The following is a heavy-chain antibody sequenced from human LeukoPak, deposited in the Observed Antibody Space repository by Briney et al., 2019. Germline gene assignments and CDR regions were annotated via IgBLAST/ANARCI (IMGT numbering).Heavy chain of an antibody. CDR1: GFTFSSSE. Sequence: GALRLSCAASGFTFSSSEMNWVRQAPGKGLEWVSYIGSSDTTVHYADSVEGRFTISRDNAKNSLYLQMNSLRAEDTAIYYCARLTVTTKDAFDIWGQGTMVIVSS. CDR2: IGSSDTTV. V-gene: IGHV3-48*03. CDR3: ARLTVTTKDAFDI. D-gene: IGHD4-17*01. J-gene: IGHJ3*02.